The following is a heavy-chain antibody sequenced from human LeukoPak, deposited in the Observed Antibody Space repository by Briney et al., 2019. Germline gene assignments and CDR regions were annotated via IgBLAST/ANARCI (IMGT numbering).Heavy chain of an antibody. V-gene: IGHV1-69*05. CDR2: IIPIFGTA. Sequence: SVKVSCKAAGGTFSSSAISWVRQAPGQGLEWMGGIIPIFGTANYAQKFQGRVTITTDESTSTAYMELSSLRSEDTAVYYCARPRGYDILTGFDYWGQGTLVTVSS. J-gene: IGHJ4*02. CDR3: ARPRGYDILTGFDY. CDR1: GGTFSSSA. D-gene: IGHD3-9*01.